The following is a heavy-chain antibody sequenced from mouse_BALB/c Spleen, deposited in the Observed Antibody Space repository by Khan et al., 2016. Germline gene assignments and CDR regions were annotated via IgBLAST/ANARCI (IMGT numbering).Heavy chain of an antibody. CDR2: IWGGGST. CDR3: ASSGHDWCFDV. J-gene: IGHJ1*01. CDR1: GFSLTTFG. V-gene: IGHV2-2*02. Sequence: VQLQESGPGLVQPSQSLSLTCTVSGFSLTTFGVHWVRQSPGKGLELLGVIWGGGSTDYHAAFMSRLSIRKDDSKSQVFFKRNSLQGNDTAIFYCASSGHDWCFDVWGEGTTVTVSS. D-gene: IGHD6-1*01.